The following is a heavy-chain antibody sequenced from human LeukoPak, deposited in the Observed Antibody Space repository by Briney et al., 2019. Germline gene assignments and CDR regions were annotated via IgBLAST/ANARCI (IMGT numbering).Heavy chain of an antibody. CDR1: GFTFSSHW. CDR2: IKTDGNDT. J-gene: IGHJ4*02. V-gene: IGHV3-74*01. Sequence: GGSLRLSCAASGFTFSSHWMHWVRQAPGKGLVWASGIKTDGNDTAYADSVKGRFTISRDNAKNTLYLQMNSLSAEDTAVYYCARDKDPTVFDYWGQGTLVTVSS. D-gene: IGHD2-15*01. CDR3: ARDKDPTVFDY.